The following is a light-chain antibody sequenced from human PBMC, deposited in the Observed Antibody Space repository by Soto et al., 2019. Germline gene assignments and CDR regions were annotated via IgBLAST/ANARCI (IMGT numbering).Light chain of an antibody. J-gene: IGKJ1*01. CDR1: QSVSSN. Sequence: EIVMTQSPATLSVSPGERATLSCRASQSVSSNLAWYQQKPGQAPRLLIYGASTRATGIPARFSGSGSGTEFNLTISSLQSAEVAVYDCQQYNNWPPWTFGQGTKVEIK. CDR3: QQYNNWPPWT. CDR2: GAS. V-gene: IGKV3-15*01.